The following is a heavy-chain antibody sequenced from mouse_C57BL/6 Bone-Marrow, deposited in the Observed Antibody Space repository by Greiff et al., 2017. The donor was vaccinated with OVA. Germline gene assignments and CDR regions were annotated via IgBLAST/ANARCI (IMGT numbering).Heavy chain of an antibody. CDR3: ARTGNYCGSSYHYCAMDD. J-gene: IGHJ4*01. CDR1: GYSFTDYN. V-gene: IGHV1-39*01. D-gene: IGHD1-1*01. CDR2: INPNYGTT. Sequence: VQLQQSGPELVKPGASVKISCKASGYSFTDYNMNWVKQSNGKSLEWIGVINPNYGTTSYNQKFKGKATLTVDQSSSTAYMQLNSLTSEDSAVYYCARTGNYCGSSYHYCAMDDWGQGTSVTVSS.